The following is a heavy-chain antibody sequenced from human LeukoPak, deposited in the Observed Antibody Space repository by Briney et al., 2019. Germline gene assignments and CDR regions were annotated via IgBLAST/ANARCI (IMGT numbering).Heavy chain of an antibody. J-gene: IGHJ4*02. CDR3: ASYDFWSGYIDY. CDR1: GDSISDYY. D-gene: IGHD3-3*01. CDR2: VHYTGRS. Sequence: SETLSLTCTVSGDSISDYYWSWIRQPPGKGLEWIGYVHYTGRSDYNPSLKSRVTISVDTSKNQFSLKLSSATAADTAVYYCASYDFWSGYIDYWGQGTLVTVSS. V-gene: IGHV4-59*01.